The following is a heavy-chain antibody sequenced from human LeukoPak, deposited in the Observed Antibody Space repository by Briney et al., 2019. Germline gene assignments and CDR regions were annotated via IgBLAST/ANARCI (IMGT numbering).Heavy chain of an antibody. Sequence: GASVKVSCKASGYTFTGYHIHWVRQAPGQGLEWVGWIHPNNGVTLCAQKFQGRITMTRDTSINTVYMELSSLTSDDTAIYYCACPQRGPGGYYTDFWGQGTLVTVSS. D-gene: IGHD3-10*01. V-gene: IGHV1-2*02. J-gene: IGHJ4*02. CDR2: IHPNNGVT. CDR3: ACPQRGPGGYYTDF. CDR1: GYTFTGYH.